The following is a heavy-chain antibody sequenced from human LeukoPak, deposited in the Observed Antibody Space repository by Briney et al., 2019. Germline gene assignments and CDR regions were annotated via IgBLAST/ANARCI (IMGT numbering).Heavy chain of an antibody. CDR1: GGSISSYY. Sequence: PSETLSLTCTVSGGSISSYYWSWIRQPPGKGLEWIGYIYYSGSTNYNPSLKSRVTISVDTSKNQFSLKLSSVTAADTAVYYCARVRGVIPNDAFDIWGQGTMVTVSS. J-gene: IGHJ3*02. CDR2: IYYSGST. V-gene: IGHV4-59*01. CDR3: ARVRGVIPNDAFDI. D-gene: IGHD3-10*01.